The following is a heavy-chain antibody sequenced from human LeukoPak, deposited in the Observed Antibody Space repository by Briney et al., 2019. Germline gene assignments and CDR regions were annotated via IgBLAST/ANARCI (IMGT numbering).Heavy chain of an antibody. CDR1: GCTFSSYT. CDR2: IIPFFGRT. J-gene: IGHJ6*03. D-gene: IGHD6-13*01. Sequence: SVNVTCKSSGCTFSSYTNSWVRQAPGQGLEWMGGIIPFFGRTNYSQKFEGRVSINADESTKKAFLELMSRISAETAVYYCSRTPDPRIAAAGPAYYSYYMDVWGKGTSVTISS. CDR3: SRTPDPRIAAAGPAYYSYYMDV. V-gene: IGHV1-69*13.